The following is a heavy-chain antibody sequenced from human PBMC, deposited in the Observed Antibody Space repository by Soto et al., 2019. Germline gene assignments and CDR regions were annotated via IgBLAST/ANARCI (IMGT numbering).Heavy chain of an antibody. Sequence: QVTVKESGPVLVKPTETLTLTCTVSGFSLSNAGLGVSWIRQPPGKALEWLAHIFSNDEKSYSTSLKSRLTLSKATSKSQVVLTMTNMDPVDTATYYCASTYSTSWYWFDPWGQGTLVTVSS. CDR3: ASTYSTSWYWFDP. CDR2: IFSNDEK. CDR1: GFSLSNAGLG. J-gene: IGHJ5*02. V-gene: IGHV2-26*04. D-gene: IGHD6-13*01.